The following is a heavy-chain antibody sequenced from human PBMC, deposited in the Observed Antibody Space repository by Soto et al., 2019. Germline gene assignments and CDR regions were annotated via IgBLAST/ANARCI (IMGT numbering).Heavy chain of an antibody. V-gene: IGHV5-51*01. J-gene: IGHJ6*02. Sequence: ESLKISCQASGYTFSNYWIAWVRQMPGKGLEYVGIVYPGDSDTRYSPSFQGQVTISVDTSTSTAYMQWNSLKASDRAMYYCARCLKDDSGSSTYASALYVWGRGNTITVSS. D-gene: IGHD3-3*01. CDR2: VYPGDSDT. CDR3: ARCLKDDSGSSTYASALYV. CDR1: GYTFSNYW.